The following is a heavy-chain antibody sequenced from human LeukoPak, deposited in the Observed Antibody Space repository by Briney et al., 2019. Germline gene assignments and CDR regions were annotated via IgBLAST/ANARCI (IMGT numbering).Heavy chain of an antibody. V-gene: IGHV3-48*01. CDR2: ISSSSSTI. CDR3: ARDSITIFGVVNPFDY. Sequence: GGSLRLSCAASGFTFSSYSMNWVRQAPGKGLEWVSYISSSSSTIYYTDSVKGRFTISRDNAKNSLYLQMNSLRAEDTAVYYCARDSITIFGVVNPFDYWGQGTLVAVSS. D-gene: IGHD3-3*01. CDR1: GFTFSSYS. J-gene: IGHJ4*02.